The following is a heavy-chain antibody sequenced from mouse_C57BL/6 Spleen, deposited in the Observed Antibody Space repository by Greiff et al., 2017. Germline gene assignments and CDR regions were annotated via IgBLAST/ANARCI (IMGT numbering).Heavy chain of an antibody. CDR2: INPSNGGT. CDR1: GYTFTSYW. CDR3: ARSPFITTVVEADY. J-gene: IGHJ2*01. V-gene: IGHV1-53*01. D-gene: IGHD1-1*01. Sequence: VQLKQPGTELVKPGASVKLSCKASGYTFTSYWMHWVKQRPGQGLEWIGNINPSNGGTNYNEKFKSKATLTVDKSSSTAYMQLSSLTSEDSAVYYCARSPFITTVVEADYWGQGTTLTVSS.